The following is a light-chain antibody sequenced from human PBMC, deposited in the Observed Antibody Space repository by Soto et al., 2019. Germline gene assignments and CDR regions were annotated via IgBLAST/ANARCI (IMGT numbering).Light chain of an antibody. J-gene: IGKJ2*01. Sequence: DIQMTQSPSSLSASVGDRVTITCRASQSISGYLNWYQQKPGKAPKLLIYAASSLQSGVPSRFSGSGSGTDFTLTVSSLQPEDSATYYCQQSYSTPPHTFRQGTKLEIK. CDR1: QSISGY. CDR3: QQSYSTPPHT. V-gene: IGKV1-39*01. CDR2: AAS.